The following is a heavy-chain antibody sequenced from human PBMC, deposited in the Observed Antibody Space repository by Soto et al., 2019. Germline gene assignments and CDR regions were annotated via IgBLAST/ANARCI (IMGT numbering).Heavy chain of an antibody. J-gene: IGHJ5*02. CDR1: GYSISSGYY. CDR3: ARDRALDDFWSGYSINWFDP. D-gene: IGHD3-3*01. Sequence: SETLSLTCAVSGYSISSGYYWGWIRQPPGKGLEWIGSIYHSGSTYYNPSLKSRVTISVDTSKNQFSLKLSSVTAADTAVYYCARDRALDDFWSGYSINWFDPWGQGTQVTVSS. CDR2: IYHSGST. V-gene: IGHV4-38-2*02.